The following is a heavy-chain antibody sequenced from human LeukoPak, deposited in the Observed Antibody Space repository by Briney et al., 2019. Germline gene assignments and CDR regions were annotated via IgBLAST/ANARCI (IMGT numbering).Heavy chain of an antibody. J-gene: IGHJ4*02. CDR2: IKQDGSEK. Sequence: PGGSLRLSCAASGFTFSRYWMSWVRQAPGKGLEWLANIKQDGSEKHHGGSVKGRFTISRDNAKNSLYLQVKSLRVEDTAVYYCATRGYSYGPFDYWGQGTLVTVSS. CDR1: GFTFSRYW. V-gene: IGHV3-7*01. CDR3: ATRGYSYGPFDY. D-gene: IGHD5-18*01.